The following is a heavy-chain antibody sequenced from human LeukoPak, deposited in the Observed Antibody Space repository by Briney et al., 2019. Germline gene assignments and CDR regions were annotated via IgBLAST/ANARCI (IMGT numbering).Heavy chain of an antibody. J-gene: IGHJ4*02. CDR3: ARVGADGSGFLFDY. CDR2: LSHAGNT. D-gene: IGHD3-10*01. V-gene: IGHV4-39*01. CDR1: GDSVRNDFYY. Sequence: PSETLSLTCSVSGDSVRNDFYYWGWIRQPPGKGLEWVACLSHAGNTWYNPSLESRLSISVDTSKNQFSLKLSSVTAADTAVYYCARVGADGSGFLFDYWGQGTLVTVSS.